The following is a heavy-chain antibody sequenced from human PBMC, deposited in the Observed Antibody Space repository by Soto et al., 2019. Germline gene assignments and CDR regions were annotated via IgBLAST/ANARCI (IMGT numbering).Heavy chain of an antibody. CDR2: IIPIFGTA. CDR1: GGTFSSYA. V-gene: IGHV1-69*13. J-gene: IGHJ5*02. CDR3: ARSSGGNFGIIIEGTNWFAP. Sequence: SVKVSCKASGGTFSSYAISWVRQAPGQGLEWMGGIIPIFGTANYAQKFQGRVTITADESTSTAYMELSSLRSEDTAVYYCARSSGGNFGIIIEGTNWFAPWGQGTLVTVSS. D-gene: IGHD1-26*01.